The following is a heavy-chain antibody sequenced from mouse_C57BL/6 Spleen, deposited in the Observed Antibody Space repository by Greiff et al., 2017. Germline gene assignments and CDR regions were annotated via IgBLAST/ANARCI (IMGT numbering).Heavy chain of an antibody. CDR2: ISYDGSN. V-gene: IGHV3-6*01. CDR3: ARPYYGSGVFAY. J-gene: IGHJ3*01. D-gene: IGHD1-1*01. CDR1: GYSITSGYY. Sequence: ESGPGLVKPSQSLSLTCSVTGYSITSGYYWNWIRQFPGNKLEWMGYISYDGSNNYNPSLKNRISITRDTSKNQFFLKLNSVTTEDTATYYCARPYYGSGVFAYWGQGTLVTVSA.